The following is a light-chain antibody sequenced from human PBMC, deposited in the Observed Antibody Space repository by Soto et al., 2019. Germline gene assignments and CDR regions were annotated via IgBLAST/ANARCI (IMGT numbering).Light chain of an antibody. V-gene: IGKV3-15*01. J-gene: IGKJ5*01. CDR2: CAS. CDR1: QSVRSN. CDR3: QQYNNWPPIT. Sequence: VMTQSPATLSVSPGERAPLSCRASQSVRSNLSWYQQQPGQAPRLLLNCASTRATGIPATCISGSAATTDFPLTSSLQPDDFSAYYCQQYNNWPPITFGQGTRLDIK.